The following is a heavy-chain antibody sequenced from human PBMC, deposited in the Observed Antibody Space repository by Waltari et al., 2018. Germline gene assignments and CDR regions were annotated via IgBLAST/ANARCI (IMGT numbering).Heavy chain of an antibody. CDR3: ARALLLDYEGGGY. J-gene: IGHJ4*02. V-gene: IGHV3-30*04. D-gene: IGHD4-17*01. CDR2: TTTDGNVK. Sequence: QVQLVESGGGVVPPGGSLRLSCAASGFTFSLYPMHWVRQAPGKGLEGLEVTTTDGNVKHHAVSVMGRFTISRDNSKDTLFLEMNSLSPDDTAVYYCARALLLDYEGGGYWGQGTLVTVSS. CDR1: GFTFSLYP.